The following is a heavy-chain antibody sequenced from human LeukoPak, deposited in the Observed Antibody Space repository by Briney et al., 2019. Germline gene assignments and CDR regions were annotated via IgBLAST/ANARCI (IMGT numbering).Heavy chain of an antibody. V-gene: IGHV4-30-2*01. CDR3: ARDVGGTPPYYYYMDI. D-gene: IGHD3-16*01. CDR1: GGSISSGGYY. Sequence: PSETLSLTCTVSGGSISSGGYYWSWIRQPPGKGLEWIAYINRGGSAYYNPSLESRVTISVDTSKNQFSLKANSVTAADTAIYYCARDVGGTPPYYYYMDIWGEGTTVTVSS. J-gene: IGHJ6*03. CDR2: INRGGSA.